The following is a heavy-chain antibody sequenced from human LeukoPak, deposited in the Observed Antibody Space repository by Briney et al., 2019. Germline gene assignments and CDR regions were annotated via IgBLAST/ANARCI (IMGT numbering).Heavy chain of an antibody. CDR3: ARQGLLVNSRHFDY. V-gene: IGHV4-34*01. Sequence: SETLSLTCTVSGGSFSGYYWSWIRQPPGKGLEWIGEINHSGSTNYNPSLKSRVTISVDTSKNQFSLKLSSVTAADTALYYCARQGLLVNSRHFDYWGQGTLVTVSS. D-gene: IGHD6-13*01. CDR2: INHSGST. CDR1: GGSFSGYY. J-gene: IGHJ4*02.